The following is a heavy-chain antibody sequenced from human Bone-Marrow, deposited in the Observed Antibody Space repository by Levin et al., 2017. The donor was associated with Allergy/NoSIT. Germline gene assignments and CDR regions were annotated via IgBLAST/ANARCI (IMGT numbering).Heavy chain of an antibody. V-gene: IGHV1-18*01. Sequence: ASVKVSCTTSGYRFDGYGVTWVRQAPGQGLEWLGWISGDRGQTKYDQRVQGRVTMTRDISRSRVYMELRGLTSDDTAMYFCARPGRTLGDYWGQGTRVTV. D-gene: IGHD3-16*01. J-gene: IGHJ4*02. CDR2: ISGDRGQT. CDR3: ARPGRTLGDY. CDR1: GYRFDGYG.